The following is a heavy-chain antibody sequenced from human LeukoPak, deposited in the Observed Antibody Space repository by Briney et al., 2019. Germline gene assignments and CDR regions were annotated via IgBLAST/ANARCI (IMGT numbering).Heavy chain of an antibody. CDR3: ARVIGWSLFDC. V-gene: IGHV3-33*01. Sequence: GGSLRLSCAASGFTFSSYGMHWVRQAPGKGLEWVAVTWYDGSKEYLADSVKGRFTISRDNSKNTLYLQMSDLRAEDTAVYYCARVIGWSLFDCWGQGTLVTVSS. D-gene: IGHD2-15*01. CDR1: GFTFSSYG. CDR2: TWYDGSKE. J-gene: IGHJ4*02.